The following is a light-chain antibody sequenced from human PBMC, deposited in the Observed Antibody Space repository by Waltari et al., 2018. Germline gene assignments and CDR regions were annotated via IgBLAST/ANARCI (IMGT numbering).Light chain of an antibody. CDR1: QSISDW. CDR2: KTS. J-gene: IGKJ1*01. Sequence: IQMTQSPSTLSASVGDRVTITCRASQSISDWWAWYQQKPGKAPKLLMYKTSTLQGGVPSRFSGGGSDTEFTLTISSLQPDDFATYYCQQYNHYPWTFGPGTKVEVK. V-gene: IGKV1-5*03. CDR3: QQYNHYPWT.